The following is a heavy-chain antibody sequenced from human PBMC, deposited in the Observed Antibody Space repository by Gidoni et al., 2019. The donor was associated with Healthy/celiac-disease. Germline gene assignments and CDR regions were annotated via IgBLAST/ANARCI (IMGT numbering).Heavy chain of an antibody. Sequence: EVQLLESGGGLVQPGGSLSLSCAASGFTFSTNAMSWVRQAPGKGLEWVSAISGSGGSTYYADSVKGRFTISRDNSKNTLYLQMNSLRAEDTAVYYCAKEIVVVTAIGAPTNDYWGQGTLVTVSS. CDR3: AKEIVVVTAIGAPTNDY. CDR1: GFTFSTNA. D-gene: IGHD2-21*02. J-gene: IGHJ4*02. CDR2: ISGSGGST. V-gene: IGHV3-23*01.